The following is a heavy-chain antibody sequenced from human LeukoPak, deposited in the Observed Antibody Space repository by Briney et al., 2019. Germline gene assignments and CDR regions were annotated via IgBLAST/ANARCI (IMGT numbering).Heavy chain of an antibody. V-gene: IGHV4-59*08. CDR3: ARHDSVGYYQRGMDV. CDR1: GGSISGYY. Sequence: SETLSLTCEVSGGSISGYYWSWNRQPPGKGLEWIGYIFYTGATTIYSPSLKSRVTMSVDTSKIQVTLNLRSVTAADSAAYFCARHDSVGYYQRGMDVWGQGATVTVSS. CDR2: IFYTGATT. J-gene: IGHJ6*02. D-gene: IGHD2-15*01.